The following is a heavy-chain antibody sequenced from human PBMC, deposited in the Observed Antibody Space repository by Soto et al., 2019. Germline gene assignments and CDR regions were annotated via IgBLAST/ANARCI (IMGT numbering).Heavy chain of an antibody. J-gene: IGHJ4*02. D-gene: IGHD3-3*01. CDR3: ARLPRDCNKTSCYYADH. CDR2: MYPGDSDT. Sequence: GESLKISCRGSGYDFNTNWFGWVRQLPERGLEWVGIMYPGDSDTRYNPSLQGHVTLSVDVTVSTAFLQWRSLETSDTGMYFCARLPRDCNKTSCYYADHWGQGTQVTVSS. CDR1: GYDFNTNW. V-gene: IGHV5-51*01.